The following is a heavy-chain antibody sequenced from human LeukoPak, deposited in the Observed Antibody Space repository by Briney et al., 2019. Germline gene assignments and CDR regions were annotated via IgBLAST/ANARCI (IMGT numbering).Heavy chain of an antibody. Sequence: GGSLRLSCAASGFSFSSHGMHWVRQAPGKGLEWVAVIWYDGSKKYYADSVRGRFTISRDNSKSTLYLQMNSLRAEDTAVYYCARETYDSSGSLDYWGQGILVTVSS. V-gene: IGHV3-33*01. D-gene: IGHD3-22*01. J-gene: IGHJ4*02. CDR3: ARETYDSSGSLDY. CDR1: GFSFSSHG. CDR2: IWYDGSKK.